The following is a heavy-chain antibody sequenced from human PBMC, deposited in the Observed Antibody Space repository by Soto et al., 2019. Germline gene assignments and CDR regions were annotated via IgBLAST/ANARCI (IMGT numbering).Heavy chain of an antibody. CDR3: VRDLREDGCSSSSCFYFDY. Sequence: QVQLVESGGGVVQPGRSLRLSCAASGFSFSTYGMHWVRQAPGKGLEWVAVIWDDGTNKYYADSVKGRFTISRDNSQNTLYRQMIRLRAEYTAVSYCVRDLREDGCSSSSCFYFDYWGQGTLVTVSS. J-gene: IGHJ4*02. D-gene: IGHD2-2*01. CDR1: GFSFSTYG. V-gene: IGHV3-33*01. CDR2: IWDDGTNK.